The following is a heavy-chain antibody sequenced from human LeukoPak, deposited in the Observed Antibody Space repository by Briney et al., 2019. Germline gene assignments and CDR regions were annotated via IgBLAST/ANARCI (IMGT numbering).Heavy chain of an antibody. V-gene: IGHV1-69*05. Sequence: SVKVSCKASGGTFSSYAISWVRQAPGQGLEWMGGIIPIFGTANYAQKFQGRVTMTRDTSINTAYMELRSLRSDDTAVYYCARLYPSIPVAGSGNCFDSWGQGTLVTVSS. CDR1: GGTFSSYA. CDR3: ARLYPSIPVAGSGNCFDS. D-gene: IGHD6-19*01. J-gene: IGHJ4*02. CDR2: IIPIFGTA.